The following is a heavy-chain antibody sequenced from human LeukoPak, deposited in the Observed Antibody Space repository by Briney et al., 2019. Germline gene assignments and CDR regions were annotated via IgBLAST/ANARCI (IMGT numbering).Heavy chain of an antibody. CDR1: GFTFDDYA. CDR3: AKDRGGFPYYFDY. CDR2: ISWNSGSI. V-gene: IGHV3-9*01. D-gene: IGHD3-16*01. Sequence: GGSLRLSCAASGFTFDDYAMHWVRQAPGKGLEWVSGISWNSGSIGYADSVKGRFTISRDNAKNSLYLQMNSLRAEDTALYYCAKDRGGFPYYFDYWXXGSXVXVSS. J-gene: IGHJ4*02.